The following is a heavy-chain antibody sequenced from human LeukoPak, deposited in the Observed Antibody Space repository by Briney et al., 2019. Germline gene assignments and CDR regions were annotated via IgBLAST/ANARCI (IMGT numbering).Heavy chain of an antibody. CDR2: IKQDGSEK. V-gene: IGHV3-7*01. CDR1: GSTFSNYA. D-gene: IGHD2-2*01. J-gene: IGHJ6*03. Sequence: GGSLRLSCAASGSTFSNYAMSWVRQAPGKGLEWVANIKQDGSEKYYVDSVKGRFTISRDNAKNSLYLQMNSLRAEDTAVYYCAREDGSQYQLLSYYYYYMDVWGKGTTVTVSS. CDR3: AREDGSQYQLLSYYYYYMDV.